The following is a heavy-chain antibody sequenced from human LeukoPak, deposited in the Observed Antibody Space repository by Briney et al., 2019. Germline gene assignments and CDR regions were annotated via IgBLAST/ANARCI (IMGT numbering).Heavy chain of an antibody. Sequence: SVKVSCKASGGTFSSYAISWVRQAPGQGLEWIGGIIPIFGTANYAQKFQGRVTITADKSTSTAYMELSSLRSEDTAVYYCASAAGIAAAEAFDIWGQGTMVTVSS. CDR2: IIPIFGTA. CDR3: ASAAGIAAAEAFDI. D-gene: IGHD6-13*01. CDR1: GGTFSSYA. V-gene: IGHV1-69*06. J-gene: IGHJ3*02.